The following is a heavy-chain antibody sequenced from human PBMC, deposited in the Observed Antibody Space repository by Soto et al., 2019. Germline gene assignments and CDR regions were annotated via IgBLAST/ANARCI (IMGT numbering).Heavy chain of an antibody. CDR2: IFYNGHT. D-gene: IGHD2-21*01. J-gene: IGHJ4*02. CDR1: GDSISSGNNY. Sequence: SETLSLTFTVSGDSISSGNNYWNWIRQHPGKGLELIGFIFYNGHTNYNPSLDSRVIISADMFKNQFSLKLSSVTAADTAVYYCAREDRDESFLDXWGQVTPVPVSX. CDR3: AREDRDESFLDX. V-gene: IGHV4-31*03.